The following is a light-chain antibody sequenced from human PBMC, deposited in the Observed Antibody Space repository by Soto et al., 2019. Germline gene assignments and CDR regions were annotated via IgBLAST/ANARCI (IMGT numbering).Light chain of an antibody. CDR1: QGISNY. Sequence: DIEMTQSPSSLSASVGGRVTITCRGSQGISNYLAWYQQKPGKVPKLLIYAASTLQSGVPSRFSGSGSGTDFTLTISSLQPEDVATYYCQKYNDAPRTFGPGTKVDIK. J-gene: IGKJ3*01. V-gene: IGKV1-27*01. CDR2: AAS. CDR3: QKYNDAPRT.